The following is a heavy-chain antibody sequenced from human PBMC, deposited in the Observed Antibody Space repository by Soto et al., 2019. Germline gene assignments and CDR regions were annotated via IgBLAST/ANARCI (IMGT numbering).Heavy chain of an antibody. CDR2: IDGIGSST. CDR1: GXTFSNYG. V-gene: IGHV3-23*01. Sequence: GXTFSNYGMKWVRQAPGKGLEWVSGIDGIGSSTYYADSVKGRFTISRDXFKNTLYLQMNSLRSEDTAVYYCAKDRLGGNFDYWGQGTQVTVSS. CDR3: AKDRLGGNFDY. J-gene: IGHJ4*02.